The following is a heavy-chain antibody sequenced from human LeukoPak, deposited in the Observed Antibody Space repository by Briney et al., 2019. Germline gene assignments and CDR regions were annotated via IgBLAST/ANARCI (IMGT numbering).Heavy chain of an antibody. J-gene: IGHJ5*02. CDR3: AKDSVNYDFWSEDNWFDP. Sequence: GGSLRLXCAASGFTFSSYGMHWVRQAPGKELEWVAFIRYDGSNKYYADSVKGRFTISRDNSKNTLYLQMNSLRAEDTAVYYCAKDSVNYDFWSEDNWFDPWGQGTLVSVSS. D-gene: IGHD3-3*01. CDR1: GFTFSSYG. V-gene: IGHV3-30*02. CDR2: IRYDGSNK.